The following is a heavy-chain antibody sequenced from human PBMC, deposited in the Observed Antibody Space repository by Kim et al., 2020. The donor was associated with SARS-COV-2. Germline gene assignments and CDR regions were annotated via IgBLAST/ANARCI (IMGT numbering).Heavy chain of an antibody. CDR3: ARTRNYYDSSGYYYGELGY. CDR2: INPSGGST. J-gene: IGHJ4*02. CDR1: GYTFTSYY. V-gene: IGHV1-46*01. Sequence: ASVKVSCKASGYTFTSYYMHWVRQAPGQGLEWMGIINPSGGSTTYAQKFQGRVTMTRDTSTSTVYMELSSLRSEDTAVYYCARTRNYYDSSGYYYGELGYWGQGTLVTVSS. D-gene: IGHD3-22*01.